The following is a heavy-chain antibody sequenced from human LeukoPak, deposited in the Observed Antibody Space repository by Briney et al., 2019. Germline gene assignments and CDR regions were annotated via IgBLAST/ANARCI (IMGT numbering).Heavy chain of an antibody. CDR3: ARAVSNTGGYFDY. CDR2: IIPIFGTA. V-gene: IGHV1-69*13. J-gene: IGHJ4*02. CDR1: GGTFSSYA. D-gene: IGHD5/OR15-5a*01. Sequence: SVKVSCKTSGGTFSSYAITWVRQAPGQGLQWMGGIIPIFGTANYAQKFQGRVIFTADESTSTVYMGLSSLRSEDTAMYYCARAVSNTGGYFDYWGQGTLVTVSS.